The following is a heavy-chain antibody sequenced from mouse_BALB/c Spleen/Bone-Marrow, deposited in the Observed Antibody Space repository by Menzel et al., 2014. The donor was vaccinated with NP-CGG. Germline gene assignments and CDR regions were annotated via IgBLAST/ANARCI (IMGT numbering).Heavy chain of an antibody. CDR3: ARGNGYHFDY. Sequence: EVQRVESGPSLVKPSQTLSLTCSVTGDSITSSYWNWIRRFPGNKLEYMGHISYSGNAYYNPSLKSRISLTRDTSKNQYYLQLNSVTTEDTATYFCARGNGYHFDYWGQGTTLTVSS. V-gene: IGHV3-8*02. CDR1: GDSITSSY. D-gene: IGHD1-2*01. J-gene: IGHJ2*01. CDR2: ISYSGNA.